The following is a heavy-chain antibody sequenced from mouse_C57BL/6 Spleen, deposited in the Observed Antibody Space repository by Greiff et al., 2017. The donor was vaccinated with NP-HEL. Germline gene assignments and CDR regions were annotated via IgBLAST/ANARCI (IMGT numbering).Heavy chain of an antibody. Sequence: QVQLKQPGAELVRPGSSVKLSCKASGYTFTSYWMDWVKQRPGQGLEWIGNIYPSDSETHYNQKFKDKATLTVDKPSSTAYMQLSSLTSEDSAVYYCARGGGSYFDYWGQGTTLTVSS. D-gene: IGHD1-1*02. V-gene: IGHV1-61*01. CDR3: ARGGGSYFDY. CDR1: GYTFTSYW. J-gene: IGHJ2*01. CDR2: IYPSDSET.